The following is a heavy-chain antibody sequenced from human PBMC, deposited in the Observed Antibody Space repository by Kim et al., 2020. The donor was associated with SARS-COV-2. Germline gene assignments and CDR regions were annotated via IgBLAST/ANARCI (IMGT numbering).Heavy chain of an antibody. V-gene: IGHV1-18*01. Sequence: ASVKVSCKASGYTFTSYGISWVRQAPGQGLEWMGWISAYNGNTNYAQKLQGRVTMTTDTSTSTAYMELRSLRSDDTAVYYCARDPVEMATIKGRRWFDPWGQGTLVTVSS. CDR1: GYTFTSYG. J-gene: IGHJ5*02. CDR2: ISAYNGNT. CDR3: ARDPVEMATIKGRRWFDP. D-gene: IGHD5-12*01.